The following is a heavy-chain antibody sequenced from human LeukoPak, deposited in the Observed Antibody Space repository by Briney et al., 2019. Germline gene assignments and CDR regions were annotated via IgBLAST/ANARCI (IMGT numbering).Heavy chain of an antibody. Sequence: SETLSLTCAVYGGSFSGYYWSWIRQPPGKGLEWIGEINHSGSTNYNPSLKSRVTISVDTSKNQFSLKLSSVTAADTAVYYCARGIPRLRYFDWLLSKSVWFDPWGQGTLVTVSS. J-gene: IGHJ5*02. CDR1: GGSFSGYY. V-gene: IGHV4-34*01. D-gene: IGHD3-9*01. CDR2: INHSGST. CDR3: ARGIPRLRYFDWLLSKSVWFDP.